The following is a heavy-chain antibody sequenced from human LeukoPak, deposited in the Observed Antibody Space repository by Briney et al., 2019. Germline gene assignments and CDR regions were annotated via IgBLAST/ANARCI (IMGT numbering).Heavy chain of an antibody. CDR1: GFILRGYD. V-gene: IGHV3-23*01. J-gene: IGHJ3*02. D-gene: IGHD3-10*01. CDR3: AMRDRGYGLDI. Sequence: GGSLRLSCAASGFILRGYDLMWVRQARGKGREWVSIINGGGDIIMYEDSVKGRFTIYRDNTKNTLYMQKHSLRVEDTAVYYCAMRDRGYGLDIWGQGTMVTVSS. CDR2: INGGGDII.